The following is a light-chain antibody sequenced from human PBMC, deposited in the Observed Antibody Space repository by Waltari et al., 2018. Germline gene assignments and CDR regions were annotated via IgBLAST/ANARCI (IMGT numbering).Light chain of an antibody. V-gene: IGLV2-23*02. CDR2: EVT. CDR3: CSYVGLGTYV. J-gene: IGLJ1*01. Sequence: QSGLTQPASASGSPGQSITLSCTGTSSDVGNYTLVTWYQQHPGKAPKLLIYEVTKRASGTSDRFSASKSGNTASLTISGLQAQEDEADYYCCSYVGLGTYVFGTGTKVTV. CDR1: SSDVGNYTL.